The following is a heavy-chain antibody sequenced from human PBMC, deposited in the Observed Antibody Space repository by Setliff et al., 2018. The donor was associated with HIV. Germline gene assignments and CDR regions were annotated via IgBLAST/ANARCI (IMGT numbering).Heavy chain of an antibody. CDR3: SRDVGVPGRGNALDY. CDR2: INVGKGGT. Sequence: ASVKVSCKASGYTFTTYSMHWVRRAPGQSLEWMGWINVGKGGTKYAQKFEGRVTVTRDTSINTVYMGVSSLRSDDTAVYYCSRDVGVPGRGNALDYWGQGTQVTVSS. CDR1: GYTFTTYS. D-gene: IGHD1-26*01. V-gene: IGHV1-2*02. J-gene: IGHJ4*02.